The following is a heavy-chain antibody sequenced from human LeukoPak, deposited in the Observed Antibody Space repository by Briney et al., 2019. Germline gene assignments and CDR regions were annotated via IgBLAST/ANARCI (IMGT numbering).Heavy chain of an antibody. CDR2: ISYDGSDK. D-gene: IGHD2-21*02. CDR1: GFTFSSYA. CDR3: ARSGYCGGDCYSDY. V-gene: IGHV3-30*04. Sequence: PGGSLRLSCAASGFTFSSYAMYWVRQAPGKGLEWVAVISYDGSDKFYADSVKGRFTISRDNAKNSLYLQMNSLRAEDTAVYYCARSGYCGGDCYSDYWGQGTLVTVSS. J-gene: IGHJ4*02.